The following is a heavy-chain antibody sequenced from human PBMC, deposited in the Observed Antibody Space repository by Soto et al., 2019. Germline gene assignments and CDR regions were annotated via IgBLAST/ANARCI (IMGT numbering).Heavy chain of an antibody. CDR2: IYSGGTT. D-gene: IGHD3-22*01. Sequence: EVQLVESGGGLVQPGGSLRLSCAASGFTVSSNYMSWVRQAPGKGLEWVSVIYSGGTTYYADSVKGRFTISRDNSKNTRYLQMNSLRAEDTAVYYCERNGDSSDYRGWFDPWGQGTLVTVSS. V-gene: IGHV3-66*01. CDR1: GFTVSSNY. CDR3: ERNGDSSDYRGWFDP. J-gene: IGHJ5*02.